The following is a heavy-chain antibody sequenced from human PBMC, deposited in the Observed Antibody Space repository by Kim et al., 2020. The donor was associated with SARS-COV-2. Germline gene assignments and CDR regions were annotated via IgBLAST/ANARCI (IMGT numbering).Heavy chain of an antibody. CDR1: GGTFSSYA. Sequence: SVKVSCKASGGTFSSYAISWVRQAPGQGLEWMGGIIPIFGTANYAQKFQGRVTITADESTSTAYMELSSLRSEDTAVYYCARDLDPYSSSWYDWFDPWGQGTLVTVSS. J-gene: IGHJ5*02. D-gene: IGHD6-13*01. CDR3: ARDLDPYSSSWYDWFDP. CDR2: IIPIFGTA. V-gene: IGHV1-69*13.